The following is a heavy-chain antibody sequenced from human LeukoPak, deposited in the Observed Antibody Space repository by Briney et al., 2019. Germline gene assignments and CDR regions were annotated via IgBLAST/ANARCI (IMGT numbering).Heavy chain of an antibody. CDR1: GGSISSSSYY. D-gene: IGHD4-11*01. Sequence: PSETLSLTRTVSGGSISSSSYYWGWIRQPPGKGLEWIASIYYSGSTYYNPSLKSRVTISVDTSKNQFSLKLSSVTAADTAVYYCAGHLPYSNYCYYWGQGTLVTVSS. J-gene: IGHJ4*02. CDR3: AGHLPYSNYCYY. CDR2: IYYSGST. V-gene: IGHV4-39*01.